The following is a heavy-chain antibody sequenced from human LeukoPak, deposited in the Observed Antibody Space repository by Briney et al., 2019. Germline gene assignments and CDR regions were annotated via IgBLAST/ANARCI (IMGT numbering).Heavy chain of an antibody. J-gene: IGHJ4*02. CDR2: IWYDGSNK. D-gene: IGHD1-26*01. V-gene: IGHV3-33*01. Sequence: GGSLRLSCAASGFTFSSYGMHWVRQAPGKGLEWVAVIWYDGSNKYYADSVKGRFTISRDNSKNTLYLQMNSLRAEDTAVYYCAAQRFIVGATNDYWGQGTLITVSS. CDR1: GFTFSSYG. CDR3: AAQRFIVGATNDY.